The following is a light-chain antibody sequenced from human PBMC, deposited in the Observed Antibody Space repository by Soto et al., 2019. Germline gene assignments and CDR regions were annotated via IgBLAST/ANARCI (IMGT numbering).Light chain of an antibody. CDR3: QQRSNWLT. CDR1: QSVSSY. Sequence: EIVLTQSPATLSLSPGERATLSCRASQSVSSYLAWYQQKPGQAPRLLIYYASNRATGIPARFSGGGSGTDFTLTISSLEPEDFAVYYCQQRSNWLTFGGGTKVEIK. V-gene: IGKV3-11*01. CDR2: YAS. J-gene: IGKJ4*01.